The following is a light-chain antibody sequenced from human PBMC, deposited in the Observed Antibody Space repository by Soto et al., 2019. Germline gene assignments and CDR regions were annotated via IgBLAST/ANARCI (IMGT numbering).Light chain of an antibody. Sequence: QSVLTQPPSVSGAPGQRVTIYCTGSSSNIGAGYDVHWYQQVPGTAPKLLIHGNSNRPSGVPDRFSGSKSGTSASLAITGLQAEDEADYYCQSYDRSLSGSVFGGGTKLTVL. CDR1: SSNIGAGYD. CDR3: QSYDRSLSGSV. V-gene: IGLV1-40*01. J-gene: IGLJ2*01. CDR2: GNS.